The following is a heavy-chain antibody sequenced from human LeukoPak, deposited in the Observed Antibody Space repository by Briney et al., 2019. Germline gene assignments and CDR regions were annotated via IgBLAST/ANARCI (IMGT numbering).Heavy chain of an antibody. CDR1: GYTFTSYD. D-gene: IGHD3-10*01. CDR2: MNPNSGNT. J-gene: IGHJ4*02. Sequence: GASVKVSCKASGYTFTSYDINWVRQATGQGLEWMGWMNPNSGNTGYAQKFQGRVTMTRNTSISTAYMELSSLRSEDTAVYYCARGRLLWFGELLSRDFDYWGQGTLVTVSS. CDR3: ARGRLLWFGELLSRDFDY. V-gene: IGHV1-8*01.